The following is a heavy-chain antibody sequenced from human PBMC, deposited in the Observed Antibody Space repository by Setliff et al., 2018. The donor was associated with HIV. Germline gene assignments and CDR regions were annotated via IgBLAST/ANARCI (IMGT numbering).Heavy chain of an antibody. CDR1: GGSISGYY. CDR2: INHSGKT. J-gene: IGHJ4*02. V-gene: IGHV4-34*01. Sequence: SETLSLTCAVYGGSISGYYWSWIRQPPGKGLEWIGEINHSGKTNYNPSLKSLVTISVDTSKNQFSLKLSYVTAADTAVYYCARGYSSSYYFDYWGQGTLVTVSS. D-gene: IGHD6-13*01. CDR3: ARGYSSSYYFDY.